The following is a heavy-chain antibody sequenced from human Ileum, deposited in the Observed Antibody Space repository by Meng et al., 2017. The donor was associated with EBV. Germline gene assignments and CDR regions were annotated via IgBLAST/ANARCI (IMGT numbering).Heavy chain of an antibody. CDR1: GGSVATTSDN. Sequence: QGQLQESGPGLVKPSATLSRTCTVAGGSVATTSDNWSWIRQPPGKGLEWIGYIDYSGSAKYNPSLQSRVDMSVDTSKNHFSLKLRSVTAADTGLYYCARGSTFILVDWGQGTLVTVSS. J-gene: IGHJ4*02. V-gene: IGHV4-61*03. CDR3: ARGSTFILVD. CDR2: IDYSGSA. D-gene: IGHD3-22*01.